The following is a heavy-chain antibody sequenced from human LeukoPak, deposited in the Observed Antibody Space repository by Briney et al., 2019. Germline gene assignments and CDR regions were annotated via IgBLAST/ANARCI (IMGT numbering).Heavy chain of an antibody. CDR3: ARGWYRGGNYPPLTDY. CDR1: GYTFTSYG. D-gene: IGHD4-23*01. J-gene: IGHJ4*02. CDR2: ISAYNGNT. V-gene: IGHV1-18*01. Sequence: ASVKVSCKASGYTFTSYGISWVRQAPGQGLEWMGWISAYNGNTNYAQKLQGRVTMTTDTSTSTAYMELRSLRSDVTAVYYCARGWYRGGNYPPLTDYWGQGTLVTVSS.